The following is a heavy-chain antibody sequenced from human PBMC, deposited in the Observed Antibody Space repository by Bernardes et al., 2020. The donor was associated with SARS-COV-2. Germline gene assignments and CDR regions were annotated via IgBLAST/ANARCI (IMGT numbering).Heavy chain of an antibody. Sequence: GGSLRLSCAASGFTFSDYYMSWIRQAPGKGLEWISYISSSGTTIKYADSVKGRFTISRENAKNSLYLQMNSLRGEDTAVYYCARVWGHYSGYYYYYFYGMDVWGQGTTVTVSS. J-gene: IGHJ6*02. CDR2: ISSSGTTI. D-gene: IGHD2-15*01. CDR1: GFTFSDYY. V-gene: IGHV3-11*01. CDR3: ARVWGHYSGYYYYYFYGMDV.